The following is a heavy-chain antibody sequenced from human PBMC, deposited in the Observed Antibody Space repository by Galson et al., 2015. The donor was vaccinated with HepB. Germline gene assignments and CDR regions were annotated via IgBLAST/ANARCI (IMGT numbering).Heavy chain of an antibody. J-gene: IGHJ4*02. CDR1: GYAFTTYT. Sequence: SVKVSCKASGYAFTTYTIHWVRQAPGQRLEWMGWINTGNGNTKYSQNFQGRVTITRDTSASTAYMELSSLSSEDTAVYYCARQFEAGAFDYWGQGTLLTVSS. CDR2: INTGNGNT. D-gene: IGHD6-19*01. CDR3: ARQFEAGAFDY. V-gene: IGHV1-3*04.